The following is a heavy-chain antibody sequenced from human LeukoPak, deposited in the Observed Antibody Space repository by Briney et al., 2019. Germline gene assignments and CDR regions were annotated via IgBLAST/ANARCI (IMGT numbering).Heavy chain of an antibody. CDR2: IIPIFGTA. V-gene: IGHV1-69*01. D-gene: IGHD1-26*01. J-gene: IGHJ4*02. CDR3: ASSKSGSYFNSFDY. CDR1: GGTFSSYA. Sequence: SVKVSCKASGGTFSSYAISWVRQAPGQGVEWMGGIIPIFGTANYAQKFQGRVTITADESTSTAYLELSSLRSEDTAVYYCASSKSGSYFNSFDYWGQGTLVTVSS.